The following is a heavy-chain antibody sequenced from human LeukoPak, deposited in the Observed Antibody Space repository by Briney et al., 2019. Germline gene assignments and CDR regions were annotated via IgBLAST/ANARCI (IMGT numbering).Heavy chain of an antibody. J-gene: IGHJ6*03. CDR3: AKGRDGSPLRFTSMDV. D-gene: IGHD3-3*01. CDR2: ISGSGGST. V-gene: IGHV3-23*01. CDR1: GFTFSSYA. Sequence: PGGSLRLSCAASGFTFSSYAMSWVRQAPGKGLEWVSAISGSGGSTYYADSVKGRFTISRDNSKNTLYLQMNSLRAEDTAVYYCAKGRDGSPLRFTSMDVWGKGTTVTVSS.